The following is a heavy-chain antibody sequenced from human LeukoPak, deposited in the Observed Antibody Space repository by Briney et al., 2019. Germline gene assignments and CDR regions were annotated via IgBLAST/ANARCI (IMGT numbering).Heavy chain of an antibody. CDR3: ARGYPYYVDV. V-gene: IGHV3-74*01. CDR2: INTDGSST. CDR1: GFTFSSYW. J-gene: IGHJ6*03. D-gene: IGHD1-14*01. Sequence: GGSLRLSCAASGFTFSSYWLHWVRQAPGKGLVWVSRINTDGSSTSYADSVKGRFTISRDNAKNTLYLQMNSLRAEDTAMYYCARGYPYYVDVWGKGTTVTVSS.